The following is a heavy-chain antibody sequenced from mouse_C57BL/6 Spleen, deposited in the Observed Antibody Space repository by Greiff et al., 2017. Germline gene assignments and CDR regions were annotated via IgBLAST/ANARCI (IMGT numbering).Heavy chain of an antibody. J-gene: IGHJ2*01. V-gene: IGHV14-4*01. CDR3: TTEYLDY. CDR2: IDPENGDT. Sequence: VQLKQSGAELVRPGASVKLSCTASGYNIKDDYMRWVKQRTEQGLEWIGWIDPENGDTEYASKFQGKATITADTSSNTAYLQLSSLTSEDTAVSYCTTEYLDYWGQGTTLTVSS. CDR1: GYNIKDDY.